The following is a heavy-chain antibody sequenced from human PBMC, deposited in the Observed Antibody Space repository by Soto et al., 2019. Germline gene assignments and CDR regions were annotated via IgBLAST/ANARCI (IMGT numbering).Heavy chain of an antibody. Sequence: PSQTLSLTCAISGDSVSSNSAGWNWIRQTPSRGLEWLGRTYYRSKWYFNYAVSVESRITINPDTSKNQFSLQLSSVTPDDTAVNYCVSGSCDDVAGHYYMDVWGQGTTVTVSS. D-gene: IGHD1-1*01. V-gene: IGHV6-1*01. CDR2: TYYRSKWYF. CDR1: GDSVSSNSAG. CDR3: VSGSCDDVAGHYYMDV. J-gene: IGHJ6*02.